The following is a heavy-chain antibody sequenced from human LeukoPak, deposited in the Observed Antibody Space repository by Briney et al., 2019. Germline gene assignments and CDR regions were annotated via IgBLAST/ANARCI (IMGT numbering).Heavy chain of an antibody. J-gene: IGHJ4*02. CDR3: ARGSVLRYFDWLSTPIDY. Sequence: SETLSLTCAVYGGSLSGYYWSWIRQPPGKGLEWIGEINHSGSTNYNPSLKSRVTISADTSKNQFSLKLSSVTAADTAVYYCARGSVLRYFDWLSTPIDYWGQGTLVTVSS. CDR1: GGSLSGYY. CDR2: INHSGST. V-gene: IGHV4-34*01. D-gene: IGHD3-9*01.